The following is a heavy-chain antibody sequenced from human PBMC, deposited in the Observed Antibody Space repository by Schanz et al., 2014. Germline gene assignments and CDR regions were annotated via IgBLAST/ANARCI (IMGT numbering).Heavy chain of an antibody. D-gene: IGHD3-9*01. V-gene: IGHV3-30*04. J-gene: IGHJ3*01. CDR3: ARDDKRYFDWLSTFDL. CDR1: GFTFNGHA. CDR2: TSYDGSQK. Sequence: QVQLVESGGGVVQPGGSLRLSCESSGFTFNGHAMHWVRQAPGKGLGWVAVTSYDGSQKYYTDSVKGRFTVSRDNSKNTLYLQLNSLRAEDTAVYYCARDDKRYFDWLSTFDLWGQGTMVAVSS.